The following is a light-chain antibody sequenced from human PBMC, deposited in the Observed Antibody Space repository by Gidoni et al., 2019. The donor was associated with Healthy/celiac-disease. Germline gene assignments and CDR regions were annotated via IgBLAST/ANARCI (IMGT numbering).Light chain of an antibody. V-gene: IGKV4-1*01. CDR2: GAS. J-gene: IGKJ2*01. CDR1: QSVLYSSNNKNY. CDR3: QQYYSTPRT. Sequence: DIVMTQSPDSLAVSLGERATNNCKSSQSVLYSSNNKNYLAWYQQKPGQPPILLIYGASTRETGVPDRFSGSGSGTDFTLTISSLQAEDVAVYYCQQYYSTPRTYGQETKLEIK.